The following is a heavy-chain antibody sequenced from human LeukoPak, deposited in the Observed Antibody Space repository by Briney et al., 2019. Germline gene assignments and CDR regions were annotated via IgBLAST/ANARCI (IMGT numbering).Heavy chain of an antibody. CDR3: AGQVRKKIDY. CDR2: IYYSGST. CDR1: GGSISSSSYY. V-gene: IGHV4-39*01. J-gene: IGHJ4*02. Sequence: SETLSLTCTVSGGSISSSSYYWGWIRQPPGKGLEWIGSIYYSGSTYYNPSLKSRVTISVDTSKNQFSLKLSSVTAADTAVYYCAGQVRKKIDYWGQGTLVTVSS.